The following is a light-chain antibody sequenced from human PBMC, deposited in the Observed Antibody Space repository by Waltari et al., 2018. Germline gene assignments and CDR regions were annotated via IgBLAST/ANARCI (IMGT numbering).Light chain of an antibody. J-gene: IGLJ3*02. CDR2: EGS. Sequence: QSALTQPASVSGSPGQAITLPCTGTSRDVRSYNLVPWYQQHPGKAPNLMIYEGSKRPSGVSNRFSGSKSGNTASLTISGLQAEDEADYYCCSYAGSRWVFGGGTKLTVL. CDR3: CSYAGSRWV. V-gene: IGLV2-23*01. CDR1: SRDVRSYNL.